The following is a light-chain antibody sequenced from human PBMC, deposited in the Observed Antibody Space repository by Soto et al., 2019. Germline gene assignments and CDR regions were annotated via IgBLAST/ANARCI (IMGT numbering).Light chain of an antibody. CDR1: QSVSSN. CDR3: QQRSNWPPL. CDR2: GAS. V-gene: IGKV3-15*01. J-gene: IGKJ5*01. Sequence: EIVMTQSPATLSVSPGERATLSCRASQSVSSNLAWYQQRPGQAPRLLIYGASTRATGIPARFSGSGSGTDFSLTISRLEPEDFAVYYCQQRSNWPPLFGQGTRLEIK.